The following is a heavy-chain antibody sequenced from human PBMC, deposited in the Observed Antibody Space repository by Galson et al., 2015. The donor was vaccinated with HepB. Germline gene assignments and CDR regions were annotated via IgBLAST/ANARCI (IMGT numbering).Heavy chain of an antibody. CDR1: GFTFSSYA. D-gene: IGHD6-19*01. CDR3: AKGASVAVAGRIGPPSDY. CDR2: ISGSGGST. V-gene: IGHV3-23*01. Sequence: SLRLSCAASGFTFSSYAMSWVRQAPGKGLEWVSAISGSGGSTYYADSVKGRFTISRDNSKNTLYLQMNSLRAEDTAVYYCAKGASVAVAGRIGPPSDYWGQGTLVTVSS. J-gene: IGHJ4*02.